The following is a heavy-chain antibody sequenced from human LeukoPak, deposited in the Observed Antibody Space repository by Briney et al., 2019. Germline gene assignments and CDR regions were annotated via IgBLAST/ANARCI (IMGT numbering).Heavy chain of an antibody. D-gene: IGHD4-23*01. CDR2: IYHSGST. V-gene: IGHV4-30-2*01. Sequence: SETLSLTCAVSGGSISSGGYSWSWIRQPPGKGLEWIGYIYHSGSTYYNPSLKSRVTISVDRSKNQFSLKLSSVTAADTAVYYCARVPGHYGGSQDAFDIWGQGTMVTVSS. CDR3: ARVPGHYGGSQDAFDI. CDR1: GGSISSGGYS. J-gene: IGHJ3*02.